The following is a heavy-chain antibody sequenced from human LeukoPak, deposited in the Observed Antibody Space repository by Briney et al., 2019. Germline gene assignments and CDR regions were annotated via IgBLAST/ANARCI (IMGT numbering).Heavy chain of an antibody. CDR3: ARDRAFLYYGSGSYILLDY. J-gene: IGHJ4*02. Sequence: ASVKVSCKASGYTFTGYYMHWVRQAPGQGLEWMGWINPNSGGTNYAQEFQGRVTMTRDTSISTAYMELSRLRSDDTAVYYCARDRAFLYYGSGSYILLDYWGQGTLVTVSS. V-gene: IGHV1-2*02. CDR2: INPNSGGT. D-gene: IGHD3-10*01. CDR1: GYTFTGYY.